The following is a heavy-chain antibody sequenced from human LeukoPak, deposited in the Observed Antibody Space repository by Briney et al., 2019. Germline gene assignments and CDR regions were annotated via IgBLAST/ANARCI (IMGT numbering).Heavy chain of an antibody. V-gene: IGHV5-51*01. J-gene: IGHJ4*02. D-gene: IGHD5/OR15-5a*01. CDR2: IYPADSDT. CDR1: RYSFSNYW. CDR3: ATAGGALVSSFDY. Sequence: GESLKISCKGSRYSFSNYWIGWVRQLPGKGLKWMGIIYPADSDTRYSPSFQGQVTISADKSISTAYLQWSSLEASDTAMYYCATAGGALVSSFDYWGQGTLVTVFS.